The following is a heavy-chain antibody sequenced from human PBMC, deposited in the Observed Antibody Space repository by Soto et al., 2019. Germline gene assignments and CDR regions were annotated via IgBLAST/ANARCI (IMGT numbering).Heavy chain of an antibody. V-gene: IGHV3-74*01. J-gene: IGHJ6*03. D-gene: IGHD1-26*01. CDR1: GFTFSSYW. Sequence: GSLRLSCAASGFTFSSYWMHWVRQAPGKGLVWVSRINSDGSSTSYADSVKGRFAISRDNAKNTLYLQMNSLRAEDTAVYYCARDPSWELYYYSYMDVWGKGTTVTVSS. CDR3: ARDPSWELYYYSYMDV. CDR2: INSDGSST.